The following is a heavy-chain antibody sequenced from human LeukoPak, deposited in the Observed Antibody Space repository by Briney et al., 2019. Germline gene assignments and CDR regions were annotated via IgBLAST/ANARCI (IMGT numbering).Heavy chain of an antibody. CDR3: ARTARSGSSYDWFDP. D-gene: IGHD3-10*01. Sequence: ASVKVSCKASGGTFSSYAISWVRQAPGQGLEWMGGIIPIFGTANYAQKFQGRVTITADESTSTAYMELSSLRSEDTAVYHCARTARSGSSYDWFDPWGQGTLVTVSS. J-gene: IGHJ5*02. CDR1: GGTFSSYA. CDR2: IIPIFGTA. V-gene: IGHV1-69*13.